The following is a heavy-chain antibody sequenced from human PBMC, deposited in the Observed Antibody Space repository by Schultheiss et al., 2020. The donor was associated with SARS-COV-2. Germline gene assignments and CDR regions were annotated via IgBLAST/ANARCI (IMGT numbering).Heavy chain of an antibody. CDR2: ISSNGGST. J-gene: IGHJ4*02. V-gene: IGHV3-64*04. Sequence: GGSLRLSCSASGFTFSSYAMHWVRQAPGKGLEYVSAISSNGGSTFYADSVKGRFTISRDNSRDSLYLQMNSLRAEDTALYFCAREKGYCSGGSCWGNFDYWGQGTLVTVSS. CDR1: GFTFSSYA. D-gene: IGHD2-15*01. CDR3: AREKGYCSGGSCWGNFDY.